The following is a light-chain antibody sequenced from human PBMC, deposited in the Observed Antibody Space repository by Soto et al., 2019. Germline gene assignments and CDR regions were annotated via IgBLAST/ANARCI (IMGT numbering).Light chain of an antibody. Sequence: IRMTQSPSSFSASAGDRVTITCRASQGISNYLAWYQQKPGKAPKLLIYAASTLQSGVPSSFSGSGSGTVFTLTISCLQSEEFATYYFKQYYSYPLTFGGGTKVEIK. CDR3: KQYYSYPLT. J-gene: IGKJ4*01. V-gene: IGKV1-8*01. CDR1: QGISNY. CDR2: AAS.